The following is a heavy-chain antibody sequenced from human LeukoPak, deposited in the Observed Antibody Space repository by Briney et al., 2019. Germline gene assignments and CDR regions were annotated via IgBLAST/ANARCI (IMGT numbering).Heavy chain of an antibody. Sequence: SETLSLTCAVYGGSFSGYYWSWIRQPPGKGLEWIGEINHSGSTNYNPSLKSRVTISVDTSKNQFSLKLSSVTAADTAVYYCARATMVRGTYYMDVWGKGTTVTISS. D-gene: IGHD3-10*01. J-gene: IGHJ6*03. CDR2: INHSGST. CDR3: ARATMVRGTYYMDV. CDR1: GGSFSGYY. V-gene: IGHV4-34*01.